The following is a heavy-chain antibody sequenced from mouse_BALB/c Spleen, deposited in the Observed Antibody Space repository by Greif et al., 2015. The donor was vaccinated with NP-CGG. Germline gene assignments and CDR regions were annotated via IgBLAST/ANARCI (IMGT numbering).Heavy chain of an antibody. CDR2: IYPYNGGT. Sequence: EVQGVESGPELVKPGASVKISCKASGYTFTDYNMQWVKQSHGKSLAWIGYIYPYNGGTGYNQKFKNKATLTVDTSSSTAYMELRSLTSEDSAVYYCARGGGTTGEAWFPYWGQGTLVTVSA. D-gene: IGHD1-1*01. CDR3: ARGGGTTGEAWFPY. CDR1: GYTFTDYN. J-gene: IGHJ3*01. V-gene: IGHV1S29*02.